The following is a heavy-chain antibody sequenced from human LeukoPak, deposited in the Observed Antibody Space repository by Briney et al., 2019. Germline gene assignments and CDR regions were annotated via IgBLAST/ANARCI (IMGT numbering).Heavy chain of an antibody. CDR2: FDPEDGET. V-gene: IGHV1-24*01. Sequence: ASVKVSCKVSGYTLTELSMHWVRQAPGKGLEWVGGFDPEDGETIYAQKFQGRVTMTEDTSTDTAYMELSSLRSEDTAVYYSATDSGSGWLWVIDYWGQGTLVTVSS. J-gene: IGHJ4*02. CDR3: ATDSGSGWLWVIDY. CDR1: GYTLTELS. D-gene: IGHD6-19*01.